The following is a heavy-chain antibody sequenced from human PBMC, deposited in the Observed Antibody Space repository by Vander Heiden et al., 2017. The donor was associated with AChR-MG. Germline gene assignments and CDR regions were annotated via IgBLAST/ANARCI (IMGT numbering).Heavy chain of an antibody. D-gene: IGHD1-1*01. V-gene: IGHV1-69*01. CDR2: IMPVMRKT. Sequence: QVKLVQSGAEVMTPGSSVKVSCTSSGVAFHSYIISRVRLAPGQGIEWLGWIMPVMRKTDYAQRFQDRVTITAEESSITAYMELSSLGYEDTAVYYCAATAVRMGHTYYYTLDIWGQGTTVSVS. J-gene: IGHJ6*02. CDR1: GVAFHSYI. CDR3: AATAVRMGHTYYYTLDI.